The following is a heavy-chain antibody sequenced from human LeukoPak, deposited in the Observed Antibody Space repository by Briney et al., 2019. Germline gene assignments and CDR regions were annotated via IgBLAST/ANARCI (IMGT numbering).Heavy chain of an antibody. CDR2: INPSGGST. CDR1: GYTFTSYY. D-gene: IGHD1-26*01. V-gene: IGHV1-46*01. J-gene: IGHJ6*02. CDR3: ARTLGVGAPSPPYYYYGMDV. Sequence: GASVKVSCKASGYTFTSYYMHWVRQAPGQGLEWTGIINPSGGSTSYAQKFQGRVTITRDTSASTAYMELSSLRSEDTAVYYCARTLGVGAPSPPYYYYGMDVWGQGTTVTVSS.